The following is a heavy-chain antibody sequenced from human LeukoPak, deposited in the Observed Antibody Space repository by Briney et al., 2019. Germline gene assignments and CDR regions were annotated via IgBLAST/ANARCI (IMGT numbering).Heavy chain of an antibody. J-gene: IGHJ4*02. CDR3: ATAGNYRFDN. CDR2: MNSDGSTT. Sequence: GGSLRLSCAPSGFTLSTTWLHWVRQTPGKGLVWVSRMNSDGSTTNYADSVKGRFIISRDNAKSTLYLQMNNLRVEDTAVYYCATAGNYRFDNWGQGTLVTVSP. V-gene: IGHV3-74*01. D-gene: IGHD1-7*01. CDR1: GFTLSTTW.